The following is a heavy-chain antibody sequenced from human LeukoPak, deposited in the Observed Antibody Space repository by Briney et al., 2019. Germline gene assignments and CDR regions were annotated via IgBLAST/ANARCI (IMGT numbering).Heavy chain of an antibody. CDR2: ISHISSNI. Sequence: GGSLRLSCAASGFTFSSYSMNWVRQAPGQGLEWVSSISHISSNIYYADSVKGRFTISRDNTKNSLYLQMNSLRDEDTAVYYCARGVEMFGESRFDPWGQGTLVTVSS. CDR1: GFTFSSYS. CDR3: ARGVEMFGESRFDP. J-gene: IGHJ5*02. D-gene: IGHD3-10*02. V-gene: IGHV3-21*01.